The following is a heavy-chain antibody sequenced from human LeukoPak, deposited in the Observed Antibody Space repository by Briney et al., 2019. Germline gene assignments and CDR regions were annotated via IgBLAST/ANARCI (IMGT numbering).Heavy chain of an antibody. CDR3: ARAGYCSSTSCYASDYYYYYGMDV. V-gene: IGHV1-18*01. J-gene: IGHJ6*02. D-gene: IGHD2-2*01. CDR2: ISAYNGNT. CDR1: GYTFTSYG. Sequence: ASVKVSCKASGYTFTSYGISWVRQAPGQGLEWMGWISAYNGNTNYAQKLQGRVTMTTDTSTSTAYMELRSLRSDDTAVYYCARAGYCSSTSCYASDYYYYYGMDVWAKGPRSPSP.